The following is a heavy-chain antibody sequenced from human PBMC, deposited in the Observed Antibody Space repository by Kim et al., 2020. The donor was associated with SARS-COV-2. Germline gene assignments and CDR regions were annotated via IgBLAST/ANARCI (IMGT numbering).Heavy chain of an antibody. V-gene: IGHV3-49*04. CDR2: VTTKPYDGAT. CDR3: TRHVPGSRGYQFDY. CDR1: GFNFGDYA. J-gene: IGHJ4*02. Sequence: GGSLRLSCTTSGFNFGDYAMGWVRQAPGKGLEWVGFVTTKPYDGATNHAASGKGRFTTSRDDSKSIAYLQMNSLETEDTGAYYCTRHVPGSRGYQFDYWGQGPLVTLLS. D-gene: IGHD3-22*01.